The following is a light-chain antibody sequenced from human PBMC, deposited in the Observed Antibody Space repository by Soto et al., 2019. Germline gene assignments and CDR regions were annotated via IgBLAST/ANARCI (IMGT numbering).Light chain of an antibody. CDR2: WAS. CDR3: QQYYRAPIT. Sequence: DIVMTQSPDSLAVSLGERATINWKSSQSVLYSSNNKNYLAWYQQKPGQPPKLLIYWASTRESGVPDRFTGSGYGTDFTLTINSLQAEDVPVYYCQQYYRAPITFGQRTRLEIK. J-gene: IGKJ5*01. CDR1: QSVLYSSNNKNY. V-gene: IGKV4-1*01.